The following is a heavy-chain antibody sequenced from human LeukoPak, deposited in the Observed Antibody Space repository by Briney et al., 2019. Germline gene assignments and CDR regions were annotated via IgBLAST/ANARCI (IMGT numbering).Heavy chain of an antibody. D-gene: IGHD6-6*01. CDR2: IYTSGRT. CDR1: GASISSYY. Sequence: ASETLSLTCTVSGASISSYYWSWIRQPAGKGLEWIGRIYTSGRTNYNPSLKSRVTMSVDTSKKQFSLKLSSVTAADTAVYYCARDPQLGPFDYWGQGTLVTVSS. CDR3: ARDPQLGPFDY. V-gene: IGHV4-4*07. J-gene: IGHJ4*02.